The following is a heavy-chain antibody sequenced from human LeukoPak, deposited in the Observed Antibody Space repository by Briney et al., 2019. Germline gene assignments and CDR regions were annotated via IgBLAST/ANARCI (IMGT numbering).Heavy chain of an antibody. CDR3: ARGLYDSSGYYTTFYYFDY. CDR2: IIPILGIA. J-gene: IGHJ4*02. D-gene: IGHD3-22*01. Sequence: GASVKVSCKASGGTFSSYTISWVRQAPGQGLEWTGRIIPILGIANYAQKFQGRVTITADKSTSTAYMELSSLRSEDTAVYYCARGLYDSSGYYTTFYYFDYWGQGTLVTVSS. CDR1: GGTFSSYT. V-gene: IGHV1-69*02.